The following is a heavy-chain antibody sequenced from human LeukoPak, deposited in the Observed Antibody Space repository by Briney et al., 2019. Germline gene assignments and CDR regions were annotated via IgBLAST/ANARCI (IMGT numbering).Heavy chain of an antibody. CDR2: ISDYP. Sequence: GGSLRLSCVASGFSVNTFALTWVRQAPGNGLEWVSTISDYPHYADSVRGCFTISRDNSRKTVFLQMNSLTPEDAATYYCTKDSQGSYDGFWYGTYGMDVWGQGTTVTVSS. CDR3: TKDSQGSYDGFWYGTYGMDV. J-gene: IGHJ6*02. V-gene: IGHV3-23*05. D-gene: IGHD3-16*01. CDR1: GFSVNTFA.